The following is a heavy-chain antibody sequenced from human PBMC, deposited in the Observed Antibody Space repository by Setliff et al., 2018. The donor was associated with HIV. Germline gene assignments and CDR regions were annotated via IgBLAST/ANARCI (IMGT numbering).Heavy chain of an antibody. CDR3: ARGDSNYFYY. CDR2: MDTSGGT. J-gene: IGHJ4*02. Sequence: SETLSLTCTVSGDSVSNYYWNWIRQPAGKGLEWIGRMDTSGGTIYNPSLKSRVTMSADRSKNQFSLKLSSVTAADTAVYYCARGDSNYFYYWGQGTLVTVSS. CDR1: GDSVSNYY. V-gene: IGHV4-4*07. D-gene: IGHD4-4*01.